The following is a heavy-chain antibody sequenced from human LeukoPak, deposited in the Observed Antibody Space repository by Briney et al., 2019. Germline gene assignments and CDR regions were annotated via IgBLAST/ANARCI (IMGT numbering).Heavy chain of an antibody. J-gene: IGHJ4*02. Sequence: RPGGSLRLSCAASGFTFSFYWMSWVRQAPGKGLEWVANIKQDGSEKYYVDSVKGRFTISRDNAKNSLYLQMNSLRAEDTAVYYYARAPFWGQGTLVTVSS. CDR2: IKQDGSEK. V-gene: IGHV3-7*01. CDR3: ARAPF. CDR1: GFTFSFYW.